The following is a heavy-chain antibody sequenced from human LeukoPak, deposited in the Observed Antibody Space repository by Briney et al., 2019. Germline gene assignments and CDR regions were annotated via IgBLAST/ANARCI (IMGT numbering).Heavy chain of an antibody. CDR3: AKDDPSTIAARPALPEYFQH. CDR2: IRYDGSNK. Sequence: PGGSLRLSCAASGFTFSSYGMHWVRQAPGKGLEWVAFIRYDGSNKYYADSVKGRFTISRDNSKNTLYLQMNSLRAEDTAVYYCAKDDPSTIAARPALPEYFQHWGQGTLVTVSS. J-gene: IGHJ1*01. CDR1: GFTFSSYG. D-gene: IGHD6-6*01. V-gene: IGHV3-30*02.